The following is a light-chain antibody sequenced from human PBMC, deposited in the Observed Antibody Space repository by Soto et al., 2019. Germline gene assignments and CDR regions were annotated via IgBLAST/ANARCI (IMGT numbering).Light chain of an antibody. V-gene: IGKV1-5*01. J-gene: IGKJ1*01. CDR2: DAS. CDR3: LQYNSYPWT. CDR1: QNINRW. Sequence: DIQMTQSPSTLSASVGGSVTITCRASQNINRWLAWYQQKPGEAPKLLISDASNLKNGVPSRFSGSGSETAFTLSISSLQPDDFATYYCLQYNSYPWTFGHGTKVDIK.